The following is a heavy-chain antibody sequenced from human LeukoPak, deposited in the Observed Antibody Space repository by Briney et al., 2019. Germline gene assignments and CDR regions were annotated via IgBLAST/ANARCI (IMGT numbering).Heavy chain of an antibody. J-gene: IGHJ4*02. CDR2: ISGSDDRT. D-gene: IGHD3-10*01. CDR3: AKRSSGRSGFDY. V-gene: IGHV3-23*01. Sequence: GGSLRLSCAASGFTFSRYGMHWVRQAPGKGLEWVSAISGSDDRTWYADSVKGRFTISRDNSKNTLYLQMNSLRAEDTALYYCAKRSSGRSGFDYWGQGTLVTVSS. CDR1: GFTFSRYG.